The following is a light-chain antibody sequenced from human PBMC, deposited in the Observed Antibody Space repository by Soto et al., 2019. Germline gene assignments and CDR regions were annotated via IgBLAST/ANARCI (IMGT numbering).Light chain of an antibody. CDR2: GAS. CDR1: QSVSSSY. J-gene: IGKJ3*01. CDR3: QQYGSSPPT. V-gene: IGKV3-20*01. Sequence: EIVLTQSPGTLSLSPGERATFSCRASQSVSSSYLAWYQQKPGQAPRLLINGASSRATGIPDRFSGSGSGTDFTLTISRLEPEDFGVYYCQQYGSSPPTFGPGTKVDSK.